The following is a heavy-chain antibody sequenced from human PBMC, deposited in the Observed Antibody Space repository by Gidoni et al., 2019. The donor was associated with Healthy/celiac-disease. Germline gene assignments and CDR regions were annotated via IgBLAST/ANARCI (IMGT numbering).Heavy chain of an antibody. J-gene: IGHJ4*02. D-gene: IGHD3-9*01. CDR1: GFTLSNAW. Sequence: EVQLVESGGGLVKPGGSRRLSWAASGFTLSNAWMSWVRQAPGKGLEWVGRFKSKTDGGTTDYAAPVKGRFTISRDDSKNTLYLQMNSLKTEDTAVYYCTTQTGKVYWGQGTLVTVSS. V-gene: IGHV3-15*01. CDR3: TTQTGKVY. CDR2: FKSKTDGGTT.